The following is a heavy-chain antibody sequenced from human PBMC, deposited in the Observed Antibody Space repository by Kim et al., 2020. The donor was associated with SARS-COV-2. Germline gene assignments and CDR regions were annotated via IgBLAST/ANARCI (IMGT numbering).Heavy chain of an antibody. CDR3: ARHALFCTNGVCNRLWYFDL. Sequence: SETLSLTCTVSGGSISSSNYYWGWIRQPPGEGLEWIGSIYYSGSTYYNPSLKSRVTISVDTSKNQFSLQLSSVTAADTAVYYCARHALFCTNGVCNRLWYFDLWGRGTLVTVSS. V-gene: IGHV4-39*01. CDR1: GGSISSSNYY. CDR2: IYYSGST. J-gene: IGHJ2*01. D-gene: IGHD2-8*01.